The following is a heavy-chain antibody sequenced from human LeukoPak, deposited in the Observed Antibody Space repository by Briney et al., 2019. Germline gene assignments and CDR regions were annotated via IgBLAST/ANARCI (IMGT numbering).Heavy chain of an antibody. V-gene: IGHV3-21*01. J-gene: IGHJ3*02. CDR3: ARDESGDNDAFDI. Sequence: GGSLRLSCAASGFTFSDYTMNWVRLAPGKGLEWVASISGLSNYIYYSDSLKGRFTISRGNAQNSLYLQMYSLRVEDTAVYYCARDESGDNDAFDIWGQGTLVTVSS. CDR2: ISGLSNYI. D-gene: IGHD2-21*01. CDR1: GFTFSDYT.